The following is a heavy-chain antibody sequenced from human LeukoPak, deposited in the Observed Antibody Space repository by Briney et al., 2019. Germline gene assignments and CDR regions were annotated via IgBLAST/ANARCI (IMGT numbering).Heavy chain of an antibody. J-gene: IGHJ4*02. Sequence: AGGSLRLSCAGSGFIFNNYVMHRVRQPPGTGVEWGSGISWNSGSIDYADSVKGRFTISSDNAKSSLYLQMNRLRVEDTAFYYCANDNLRHYTRGPNPDSLHWGQGALVTVSS. D-gene: IGHD2-2*02. CDR3: ANDNLRHYTRGPNPDSLH. V-gene: IGHV3-9*01. CDR2: ISWNSGSI. CDR1: GFIFNNYV.